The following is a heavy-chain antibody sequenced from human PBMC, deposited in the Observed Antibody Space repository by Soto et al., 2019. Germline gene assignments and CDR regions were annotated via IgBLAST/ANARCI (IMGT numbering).Heavy chain of an antibody. Sequence: SETLSLTCTVSGGSISSGDYYWSWIRQPPGKGLEWIGYIYYSGSTYYNPSLKSRVTISVDTSKNQFSLKLSSVTAADTAVYYCARVSQLELGWFDPWGQGTLVTVSS. V-gene: IGHV4-30-4*01. J-gene: IGHJ5*02. D-gene: IGHD1-7*01. CDR2: IYYSGST. CDR1: GGSISSGDYY. CDR3: ARVSQLELGWFDP.